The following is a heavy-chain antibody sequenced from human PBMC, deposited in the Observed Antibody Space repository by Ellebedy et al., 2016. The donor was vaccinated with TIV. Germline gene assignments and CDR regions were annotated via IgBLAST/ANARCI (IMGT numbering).Heavy chain of an antibody. CDR3: ARDSPGYSVATF. J-gene: IGHJ4*02. CDR2: IYYSWST. V-gene: IGHV4-59*01. CDR1: GGSISSYY. Sequence: MPSETLSLTCTVSGGSISSYYWNWIRQPPGKGLEWIGYIYYSWSTNYNPSLKSRVTRSVNTSKNQFSLRLNSVTAADTAVYYCARDSPGYSVATFWGRGALVAVSS. D-gene: IGHD6-19*01.